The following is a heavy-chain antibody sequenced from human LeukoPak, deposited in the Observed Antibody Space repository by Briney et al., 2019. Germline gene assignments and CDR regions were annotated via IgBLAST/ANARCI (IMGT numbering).Heavy chain of an antibody. J-gene: IGHJ6*03. V-gene: IGHV4-39*07. CDR2: IYYSGST. CDR1: GGSISSSSYY. D-gene: IGHD1-26*01. Sequence: SETLSLTCTVSGGSISSSSYYWGWIRQPPGKGLEWIGSIYYSGSTYYNPSLKSRVTISVDTSKNQFSLKLSSVTAADTAVYYCARGRPSIVGAGYYYYYYMDAWGKGTTVTVSS. CDR3: ARGRPSIVGAGYYYYYYMDA.